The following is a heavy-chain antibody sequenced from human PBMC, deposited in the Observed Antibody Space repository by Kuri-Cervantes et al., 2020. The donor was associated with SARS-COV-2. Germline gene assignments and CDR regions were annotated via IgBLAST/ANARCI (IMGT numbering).Heavy chain of an antibody. Sequence: ASVKVSCKASGYTFTGYYMHWVRQAPGQGFEWMGWINPDSGGTNYAQKFQGRVTMTRDTSISTAYMELSRLRSDDTAVYYCARVELWPLLNPFFDYWGQGTLVTVSS. J-gene: IGHJ4*02. V-gene: IGHV1-2*02. CDR2: INPDSGGT. D-gene: IGHD5-18*01. CDR1: GYTFTGYY. CDR3: ARVELWPLLNPFFDY.